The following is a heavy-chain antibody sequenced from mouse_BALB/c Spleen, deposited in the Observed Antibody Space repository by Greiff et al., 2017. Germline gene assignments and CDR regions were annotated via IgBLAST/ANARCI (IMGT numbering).Heavy chain of an antibody. D-gene: IGHD1-1*01. CDR1: GFNINDTY. J-gene: IGHJ4*01. CDR3: ARKVGDAMDY. V-gene: IGHV14-3*02. CDR2: IDPAKGNT. Sequence: EVQLQQSGAELVKPGPSVTLSCTASGFNINDTYMHWVKQRPEQGLEWIGRIDPAKGNTKDDPKLQGKTTITADTSSNTTYLQLSSLTSEDTTVSYCARKVGDAMDYWGQGTSVTVSS.